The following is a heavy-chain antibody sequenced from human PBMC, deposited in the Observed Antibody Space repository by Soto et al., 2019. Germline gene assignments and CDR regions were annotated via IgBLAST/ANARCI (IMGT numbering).Heavy chain of an antibody. J-gene: IGHJ6*02. D-gene: IGHD3-3*01. CDR2: ISYDGSNK. Sequence: PGGSLRLSCAASGFTFSSYAMHWVRQAPGEGLEWVAVISYDGSNKYYADSVKGRFTISRDNSKNTLYLQMNSLRAEDTAVYYCARDHGVYDFWSGWRPYYYYYGMDVWGQGTTVTVSS. CDR3: ARDHGVYDFWSGWRPYYYYYGMDV. CDR1: GFTFSSYA. V-gene: IGHV3-30-3*01.